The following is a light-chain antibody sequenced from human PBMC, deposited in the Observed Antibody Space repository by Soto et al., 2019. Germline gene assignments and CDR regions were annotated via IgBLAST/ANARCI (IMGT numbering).Light chain of an antibody. CDR3: QQCGSSGT. Sequence: ELVLMSKPRTLSLSPEERATLSCRASQSVSNNYLAWYQQKPGQAPRLLIYGASNRATGIPDRFSGSGSGTDFTLTISRLEPGDSAVYYCQQCGSSGTVGQGTKV. J-gene: IGKJ1*01. V-gene: IGKV3-20*01. CDR1: QSVSNNY. CDR2: GAS.